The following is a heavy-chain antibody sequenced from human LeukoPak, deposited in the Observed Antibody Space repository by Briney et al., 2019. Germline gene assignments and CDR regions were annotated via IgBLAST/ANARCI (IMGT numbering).Heavy chain of an antibody. D-gene: IGHD6-6*01. CDR2: INPNSGGT. CDR3: AREGSEYSSSSGWFDP. V-gene: IGHV1-2*02. Sequence: ASVKVSCKASGYTFTGYYMHWVRQAPGQGLEWMGWINPNSGGTNYAQKLQGRVTMTTDTSTSTAYMELRSLRSDDTAVYYCAREGSEYSSSSGWFDPWGQGTLVTVSS. CDR1: GYTFTGYY. J-gene: IGHJ5*02.